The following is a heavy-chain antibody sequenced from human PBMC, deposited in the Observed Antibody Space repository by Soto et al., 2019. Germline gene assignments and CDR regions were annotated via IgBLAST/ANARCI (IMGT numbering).Heavy chain of an antibody. D-gene: IGHD3-22*01. V-gene: IGHV3-48*03. J-gene: IGHJ4*02. CDR3: AREVDDSSGFYDS. Sequence: EVQLVESGGGLVQPGGSLRLSCAASGFTFSGYEMNWVRQAPGKGLEWASYISSSGSTIYYADSVKGRFTISRDNAKNSLYLQMNSLRAEDTAVYYCAREVDDSSGFYDSWGQGTLVTVSS. CDR1: GFTFSGYE. CDR2: ISSSGSTI.